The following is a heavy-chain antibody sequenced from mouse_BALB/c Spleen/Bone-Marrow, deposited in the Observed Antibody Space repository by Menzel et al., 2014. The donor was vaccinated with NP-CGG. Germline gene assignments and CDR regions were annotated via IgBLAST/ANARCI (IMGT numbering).Heavy chain of an antibody. CDR3: SRLGFYGGFAF. V-gene: IGHV4-1*02. J-gene: IGHJ3*01. D-gene: IGHD2-3*01. CDR2: INPDSNTI. CDR1: GFDFSRYW. Sequence: EVKVIESGGGLVQPGGSLKLSCAASGFDFSRYWMSWVRQAPGKGLEWIGEINPDSNTINYTPSLKDKFIISRDNAKNTLYLQMSKVRSEDTALYSCSRLGFYGGFAFWGQGTLVTSSA.